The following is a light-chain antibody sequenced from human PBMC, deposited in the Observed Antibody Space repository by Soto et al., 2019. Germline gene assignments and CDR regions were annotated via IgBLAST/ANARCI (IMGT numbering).Light chain of an antibody. J-gene: IGKJ5*01. CDR2: ASP. CDR3: QQLNFFPIP. CDR1: QSISSW. Sequence: DIQMTQSPSALSASVGDRATITCRASQSISSWLAWYQKKPARAHKLLILASPTLQSAGPTRFSGCGSGTEFTPTISFLQPEDCASYNYQQLNFFPIPCCQGTRPENK. V-gene: IGKV1-9*01.